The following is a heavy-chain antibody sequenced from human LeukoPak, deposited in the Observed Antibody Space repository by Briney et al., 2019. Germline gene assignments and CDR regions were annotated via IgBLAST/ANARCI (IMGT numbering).Heavy chain of an antibody. V-gene: IGHV3-30-3*01. D-gene: IGHD3-22*01. J-gene: IGHJ4*02. CDR1: GFTFSSYA. CDR3: ARIPPGYYDHPSGVGGSLDY. CDR2: ISYDGSNK. Sequence: GGSLRLSCAASGFTFSSYAMHWVRQAPGKGLEWVAVISYDGSNKYYADSVKGRFTISRDNSKNTLYLQMNSLGAEDTAVYYCARIPPGYYDHPSGVGGSLDYWGQGTLVTVSS.